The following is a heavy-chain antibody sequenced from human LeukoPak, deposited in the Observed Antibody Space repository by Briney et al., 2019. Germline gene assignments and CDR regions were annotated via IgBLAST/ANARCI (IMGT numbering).Heavy chain of an antibody. CDR3: ARDREGSSWYGGTNWFDP. Sequence: ASVKVSCRASGYTFTSYGISWVRQAPGQGLEWMGWISAYNGNTNYAQKLQGRFTMTTDTSTSTAYMELRSLRSDDTAVYYCARDREGSSWYGGTNWFDPWGQGTLVTVSS. V-gene: IGHV1-18*04. CDR1: GYTFTSYG. J-gene: IGHJ5*02. CDR2: ISAYNGNT. D-gene: IGHD6-13*01.